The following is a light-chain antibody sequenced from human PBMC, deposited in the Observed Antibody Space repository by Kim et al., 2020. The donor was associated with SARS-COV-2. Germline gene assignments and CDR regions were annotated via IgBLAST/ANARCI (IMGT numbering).Light chain of an antibody. Sequence: VSPEKSCTWSCRADQYIGSNLAWYQHKPCQAPRLLIRGASTRTAGIPARFSGSGSGTDFTLTISSLQSEDFAVYYCKQYYNWPRTFGQGTKVDIK. J-gene: IGKJ1*01. CDR1: QYIGSN. CDR2: GAS. CDR3: KQYYNWPRT. V-gene: IGKV3D-15*01.